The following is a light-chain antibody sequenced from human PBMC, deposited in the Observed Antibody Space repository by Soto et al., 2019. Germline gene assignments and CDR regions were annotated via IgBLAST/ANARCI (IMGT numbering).Light chain of an antibody. CDR2: WAS. CDR3: QQYYSSPLT. Sequence: DIVLTQSPDSLAVSLGERATMNCKSSQSVLYSSNNENYLARYQQKPGQPPKLLIYWASTREFGVPDRFSGSGSGTDFTLTISSLQAEDVAVYYCQQYYSSPLTFGGGTKVEIK. J-gene: IGKJ4*01. V-gene: IGKV4-1*01. CDR1: QSVLYSSNNENY.